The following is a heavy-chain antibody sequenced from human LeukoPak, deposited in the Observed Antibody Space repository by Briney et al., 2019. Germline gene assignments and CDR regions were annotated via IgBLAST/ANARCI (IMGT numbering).Heavy chain of an antibody. D-gene: IGHD2-2*01. CDR2: ISVYNGNK. J-gene: IGHJ4*02. CDR3: ARVYCSSISCLGHSPFDY. Sequence: GASVKVSCKASGYTFTSYGISWVRQAPGQGLEWMGWISVYNGNKNYAQKLQGRVTMTTDTSTSTAYMELRSLRSDDTAVYYCARVYCSSISCLGHSPFDYWGQGTLVTVSS. CDR1: GYTFTSYG. V-gene: IGHV1-18*01.